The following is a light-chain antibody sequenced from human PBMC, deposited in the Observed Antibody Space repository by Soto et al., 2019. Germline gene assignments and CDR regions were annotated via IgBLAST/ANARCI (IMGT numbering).Light chain of an antibody. CDR1: SSVVGGYNY. V-gene: IGLV2-8*01. Sequence: QSALTQPPSASGSPGQSVTISCTGTSSVVGGYNYVSWYQQHPGKAPKVMIYDVNKRPSGVPDRFSGSKSGNTASLTVSGLQAEDEADYYCSSHAVSDNPFVFGTGTKLTVL. CDR2: DVN. CDR3: SSHAVSDNPFV. J-gene: IGLJ1*01.